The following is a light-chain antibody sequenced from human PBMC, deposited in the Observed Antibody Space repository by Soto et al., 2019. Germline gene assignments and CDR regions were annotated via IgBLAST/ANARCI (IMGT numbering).Light chain of an antibody. Sequence: QSALTQPASMYESPGQSITLSCTGTSRDVGAYNYVSWYQQHPGKAPKLMVYDVTNRPSGVSDRFSGSKSVNTASLTIFWLQADDEADYFCSSHSNITPYVYGTGTKVNVL. V-gene: IGLV2-14*01. J-gene: IGLJ1*01. CDR1: SRDVGAYNY. CDR2: DVT. CDR3: SSHSNITPYV.